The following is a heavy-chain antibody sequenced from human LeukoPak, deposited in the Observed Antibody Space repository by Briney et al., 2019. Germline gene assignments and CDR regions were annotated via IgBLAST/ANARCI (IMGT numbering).Heavy chain of an antibody. Sequence: GGSLRLSCAASGFTFSSYWMSWVRQAPGKGLVWVSRINVNGNSTSYADSVKGRFTISRDNAKNTLYLQMNSLRAEDTAVYYCARGYGSGTYYTPMHVWGRGTTVTVSS. CDR2: INVNGNST. D-gene: IGHD3-10*01. CDR1: GFTFSSYW. V-gene: IGHV3-74*01. J-gene: IGHJ6*02. CDR3: ARGYGSGTYYTPMHV.